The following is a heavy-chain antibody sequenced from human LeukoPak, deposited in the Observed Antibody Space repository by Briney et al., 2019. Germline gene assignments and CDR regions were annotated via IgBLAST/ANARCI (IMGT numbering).Heavy chain of an antibody. D-gene: IGHD3-22*01. CDR1: GGSISSYY. CDR2: IYYSGST. CDR3: ARADDSSGYLP. Sequence: SETLSLTCTVSGGSISSYYWSWIRQPPGKGLEWIGYIYYSGSTNYNPSLKSRVTISVDTSKNQFSLKLSSVTAADTAVYYCARADDSSGYLPWGQGTPVTVSS. V-gene: IGHV4-59*01. J-gene: IGHJ5*02.